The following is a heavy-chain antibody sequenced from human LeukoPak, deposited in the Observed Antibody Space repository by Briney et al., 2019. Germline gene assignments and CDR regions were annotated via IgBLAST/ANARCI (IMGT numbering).Heavy chain of an antibody. D-gene: IGHD4-23*01. CDR2: ISGSGGST. V-gene: IGHV3-23*01. CDR3: AKDKFDYGGPHDAFDI. CDR1: GFTFSSYG. J-gene: IGHJ3*02. Sequence: GGSLRLSCAASGFTFSSYGMSWDRQAPGKGLEWVSAISGSGGSTYYADSVKGRFTISRDNSKNTLYLQMNSLRAEDTAVYYCAKDKFDYGGPHDAFDIWGQGTMVTVSS.